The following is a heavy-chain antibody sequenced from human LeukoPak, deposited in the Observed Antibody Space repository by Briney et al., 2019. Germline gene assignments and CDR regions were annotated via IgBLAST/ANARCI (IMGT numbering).Heavy chain of an antibody. V-gene: IGHV3-74*01. CDR3: ARDRRGYSGYDPGWFDP. J-gene: IGHJ5*02. CDR2: INSDGYST. Sequence: GGSLRLSCVASGFTFSSYWMHWVRQAPGKGLVWVSRINSDGYSTSHADSVKGRFTISRDNAKNTVYLQMNSLRAEDTAVYYCARDRRGYSGYDPGWFDPWGQGTLVTVSS. CDR1: GFTFSSYW. D-gene: IGHD5-12*01.